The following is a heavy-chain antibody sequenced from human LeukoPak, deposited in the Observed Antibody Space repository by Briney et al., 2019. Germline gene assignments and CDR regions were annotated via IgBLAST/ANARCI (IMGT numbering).Heavy chain of an antibody. CDR1: GGSVSSTTYY. D-gene: IGHD3-9*01. CDR3: ARLREGRYFDYIFAD. J-gene: IGHJ4*02. Sequence: PSETLSLTCTVSGGSVSSTTYYWGWIRQPPGVGLEWIANVYYTGSTYCNPSLNRRATMSVDTSKNLSSLTMTSVSAADTAVCYCARLREGRYFDYIFADWGQGSLATVSS. CDR2: VYYTGST. V-gene: IGHV4-39*01.